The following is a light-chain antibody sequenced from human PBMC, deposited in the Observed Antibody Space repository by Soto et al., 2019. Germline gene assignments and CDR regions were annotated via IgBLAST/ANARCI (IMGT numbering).Light chain of an antibody. CDR2: GVT. J-gene: IGLJ1*01. Sequence: QSVLTQPDSVSGSTGQSITISCTGTSSDVGGYNYVSWYQQHPGIAPKLLIYGVTNRPSGVSTRFSGSKSGNTASLTISGIQAEDEADYHCSAYTSASSRLYLFGTGTKLTVL. CDR3: SAYTSASSRLYL. V-gene: IGLV2-14*01. CDR1: SSDVGGYNY.